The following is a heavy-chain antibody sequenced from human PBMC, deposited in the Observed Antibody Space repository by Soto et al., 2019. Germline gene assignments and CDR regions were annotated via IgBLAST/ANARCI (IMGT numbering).Heavy chain of an antibody. Sequence: QVQLVQSGAEVKKPGASVKVSCKASGYTFTSYGISWVRQAPGQGLEWMGWISAYNGNTNYAQKLQDRVTMTTDTSTSTAYMELRSLRSDDTAVYYCATQSGTVRGVTPEVFDYWGQGTLVTVSS. V-gene: IGHV1-18*01. D-gene: IGHD3-10*01. CDR2: ISAYNGNT. CDR1: GYTFTSYG. CDR3: ATQSGTVRGVTPEVFDY. J-gene: IGHJ4*02.